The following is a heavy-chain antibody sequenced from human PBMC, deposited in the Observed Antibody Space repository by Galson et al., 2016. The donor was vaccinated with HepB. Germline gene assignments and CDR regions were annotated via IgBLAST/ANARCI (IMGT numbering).Heavy chain of an antibody. CDR2: IYTTGST. CDR3: GRELGS. CDR1: GDSIISDSYHY. D-gene: IGHD3-16*01. Sequence: LSLTCIVSGDSIISDSYHYWSWIRQPVGKGLEWVGLIYTTGSTSYNPSLKSRLTMSLDTSKNQFSLELGSVTAADTAIYYCGRELGSWGQGTLVTVSS. J-gene: IGHJ4*02. V-gene: IGHV4-61*02.